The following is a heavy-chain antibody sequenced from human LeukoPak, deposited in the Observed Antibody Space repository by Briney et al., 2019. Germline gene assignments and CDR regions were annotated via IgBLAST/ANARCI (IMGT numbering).Heavy chain of an antibody. CDR3: AREDNPLWFDP. V-gene: IGHV3-30-3*01. CDR2: ISYDGSIR. D-gene: IGHD1-1*01. Sequence: GGSLRLSCAASEFSFSNFAMYWVRQAPGKGLEWLAVISYDGSIRYYADSVKGRFTIPRDNSNNTVHLQMNSLRPDDSALYYCAREDNPLWFDPWGQGTLVTVSS. CDR1: EFSFSNFA. J-gene: IGHJ5*02.